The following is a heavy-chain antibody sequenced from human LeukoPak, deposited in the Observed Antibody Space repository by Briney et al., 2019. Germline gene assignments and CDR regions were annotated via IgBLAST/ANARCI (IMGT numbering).Heavy chain of an antibody. J-gene: IGHJ1*01. Sequence: PGGSLRLSCAASGFAFDDYAMHWVRQAPGKGLEWVSGISWNSGSIGYADSVKGRFTISRDNSKNTLYLQMNSLRAEDTAVYYCAKEGGYYYDSSGYYPLEYFQHWGQGTLVTVSS. CDR2: ISWNSGSI. V-gene: IGHV3-9*01. D-gene: IGHD3-22*01. CDR1: GFAFDDYA. CDR3: AKEGGYYYDSSGYYPLEYFQH.